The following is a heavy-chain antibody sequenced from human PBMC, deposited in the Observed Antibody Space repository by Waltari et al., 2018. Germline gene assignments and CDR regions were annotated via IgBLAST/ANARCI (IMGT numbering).Heavy chain of an antibody. D-gene: IGHD1-20*01. V-gene: IGHV3-23*01. J-gene: IGHJ4*02. CDR1: GITFNHFA. CDR2: ITVADDT. Sequence: EVQLLESGGDLVQPGGPLRVSCAASGITFNHFAIIWVRLAPGTGLEWVSAITVADDTYYADSVKGRFTISRDTSKDTVYLQMNGLRAADTAVYYCATPFYNWDDPLHSWGPGTLVTVSS. CDR3: ATPFYNWDDPLHS.